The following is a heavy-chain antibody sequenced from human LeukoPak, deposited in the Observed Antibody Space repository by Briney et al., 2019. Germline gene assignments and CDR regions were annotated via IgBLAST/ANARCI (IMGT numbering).Heavy chain of an antibody. V-gene: IGHV1-18*01. CDR2: ISAYNGNT. D-gene: IGHD2-15*01. Sequence: ASVKVSCKASGYTFTSYGISWVRQAPGQGLEWMGWISAYNGNTNYAQKLQGRVTMTTDTSTSTAYMELRSPRSDDTAVYYCARLDIVVVVAATFDYWGQGTLVTVSS. CDR1: GYTFTSYG. CDR3: ARLDIVVVVAATFDY. J-gene: IGHJ4*02.